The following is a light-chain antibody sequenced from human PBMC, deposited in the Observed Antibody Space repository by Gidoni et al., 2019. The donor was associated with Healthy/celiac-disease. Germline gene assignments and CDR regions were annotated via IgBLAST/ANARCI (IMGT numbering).Light chain of an antibody. CDR1: QSISSW. V-gene: IGKV1-5*03. Sequence: DIQMTQSPSTLSASVGDRVTITCRASQSISSWLAWYQQKPGKAPKLLIYKASSLESGVPSRFSGSGSGTEFTRTISSLQPDDFATYYCQQYNSYSGTFGQXTKVEIK. CDR2: KAS. J-gene: IGKJ1*01. CDR3: QQYNSYSGT.